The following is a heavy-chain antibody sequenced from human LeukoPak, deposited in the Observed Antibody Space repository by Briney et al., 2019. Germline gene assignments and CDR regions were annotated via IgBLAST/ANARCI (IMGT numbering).Heavy chain of an antibody. CDR3: ARDIGGSGTYYPDSDAFDI. V-gene: IGHV4-4*02. CDR2: IFHSGST. CDR1: GGSITSTNW. D-gene: IGHD3-10*01. Sequence: PSETLSLTCDVSGGSITSTNWWIWVRQPPGKGLEWIGEIFHSGSTNYNPSLKSRVTISVDKSKNQFSLKLSSVTAAGTAVYYCARDIGGSGTYYPDSDAFDIWGQGTMVTVSS. J-gene: IGHJ3*02.